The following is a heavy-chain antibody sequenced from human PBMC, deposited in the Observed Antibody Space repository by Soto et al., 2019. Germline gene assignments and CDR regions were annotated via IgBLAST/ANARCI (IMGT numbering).Heavy chain of an antibody. CDR1: GGSIRSGGYY. Sequence: SETLSLTCTVSGGSIRSGGYYWSWIRQHPGKGLEWIGYSYYRGSTYYNPSLKSRVPISVDTSKNQFSLKLSSVTAADTAVYYCAGHWWMETIWWFDLWGQGTLVTGFS. CDR3: AGHWWMETIWWFDL. D-gene: IGHD2-8*01. V-gene: IGHV4-31*03. J-gene: IGHJ5*02. CDR2: SYYRGST.